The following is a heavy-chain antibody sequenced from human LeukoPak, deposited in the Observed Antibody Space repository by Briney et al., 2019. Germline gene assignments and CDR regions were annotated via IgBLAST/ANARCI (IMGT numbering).Heavy chain of an antibody. CDR2: IYPRDSDT. CDR3: ARKFCSSTTCYVAFDM. V-gene: IGHV5-51*01. CDR1: GYTFTNYW. J-gene: IGHJ3*02. D-gene: IGHD2-2*01. Sequence: GESLKISCKGSGYTFTNYWIGWVRQMPGKGLEYMGIIYPRDSDTRYSPSFEGQVTISADTATSTAYLQWSSLKASDTAMYFCARKFCSSTTCYVAFDMWGQGTMVTVSS.